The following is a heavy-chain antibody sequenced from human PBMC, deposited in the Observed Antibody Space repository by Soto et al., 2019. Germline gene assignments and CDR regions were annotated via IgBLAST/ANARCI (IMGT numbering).Heavy chain of an antibody. CDR2: MSAFTGKA. J-gene: IGHJ1*01. Sequence: QVQLVQSGAEVKKPGASVKVSCKASGYTFMSYGISWVRQAPGQGLEWVGWMSAFTGKADYAQIFQDRVTMTTDTSTSTAYMELRSLRSDDTAVYYCARDLRYYGSGYYYSDSWGQGTLVTVSS. V-gene: IGHV1-18*04. D-gene: IGHD3-10*01. CDR3: ARDLRYYGSGYYYSDS. CDR1: GYTFMSYG.